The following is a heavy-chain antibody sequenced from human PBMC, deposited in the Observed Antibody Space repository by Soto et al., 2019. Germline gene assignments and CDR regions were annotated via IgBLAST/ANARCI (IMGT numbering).Heavy chain of an antibody. CDR2: ISYDGSDK. J-gene: IGHJ6*02. V-gene: IGHV3-30*18. Sequence: PGGSLRLSCAASGFSFNRYGLHWVRQAPGKGLEWVAVISYDGSDKHYADSVKGRFTIYRDNSKNTVHLQMNSLRAGDTAVYYCAKDRVPHYYYGMDVWGQGTPVTVSS. CDR1: GFSFNRYG. D-gene: IGHD3-10*01. CDR3: AKDRVPHYYYGMDV.